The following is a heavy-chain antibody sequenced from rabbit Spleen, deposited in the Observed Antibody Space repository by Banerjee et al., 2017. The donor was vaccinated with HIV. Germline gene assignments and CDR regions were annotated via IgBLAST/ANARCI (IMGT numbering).Heavy chain of an antibody. Sequence: QSLEESGGDMVKPGASLTLTCTASGFSFSTSYYICWVRQAPGKGLEWIGCMYPDGVGSTAYASWAKGRFTISKTSSTTVTLQMTSLTAADTATYFCARGSAAMPMVITGYYLNLWGSGTLVTVS. J-gene: IGHJ4*01. D-gene: IGHD2-1*01. CDR1: GFSFSTSYY. CDR3: ARGSAAMPMVITGYYLNL. CDR2: MYPDGVGST. V-gene: IGHV1S40*01.